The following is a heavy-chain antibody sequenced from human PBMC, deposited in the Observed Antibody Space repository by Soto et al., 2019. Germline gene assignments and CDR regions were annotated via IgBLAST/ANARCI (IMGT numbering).Heavy chain of an antibody. CDR1: EFTSINLG. CDR3: AKVRPLRDCTRTSCLGAFDI. Sequence: AAEFTSINLGSSRVLKTKGKGLEWDSAITASGDTTYYADSVKGRFTISRDNSKSTMYLQMNSLRAEDTAVYYCAKVRPLRDCTRTSCLGAFDIWGQGTMVTVSS. J-gene: IGHJ3*02. CDR2: ITASGDTT. V-gene: IGHV3-23*01. D-gene: IGHD2-2*01.